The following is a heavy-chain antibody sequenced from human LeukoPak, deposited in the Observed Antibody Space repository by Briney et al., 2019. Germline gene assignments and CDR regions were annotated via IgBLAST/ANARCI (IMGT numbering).Heavy chain of an antibody. J-gene: IGHJ4*02. D-gene: IGHD5-12*01. CDR1: GGTFSSYA. CDR3: GSVKYSGYKNLDY. V-gene: IGHV1-69*04. CDR2: IIPILGIA. Sequence: SVKVSCKASGGTFSSYAISWVRQAPGQGLEWMGRIIPILGIANYAQKFQGRVTITADKSTSTAYMELSSLRSEDTAVYYCGSVKYSGYKNLDYGGQGTRATVPS.